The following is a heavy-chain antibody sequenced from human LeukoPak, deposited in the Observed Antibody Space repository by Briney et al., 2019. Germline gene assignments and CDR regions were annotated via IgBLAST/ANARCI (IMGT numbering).Heavy chain of an antibody. V-gene: IGHV3-64*01. CDR2: ISSNGGST. D-gene: IGHD2-2*02. CDR1: GFTFSSYG. Sequence: GGSLRLSCAASGFTFSSYGMHWVRQAPGKGLEFVSAISSNGGSTYYANSVKDRFTISRDNSKNTLYLQMGSLRAEDMAVYYCAREGGYCNSAGCYTTYYFYMDVWGKGTTVTVSS. CDR3: AREGGYCNSAGCYTTYYFYMDV. J-gene: IGHJ6*03.